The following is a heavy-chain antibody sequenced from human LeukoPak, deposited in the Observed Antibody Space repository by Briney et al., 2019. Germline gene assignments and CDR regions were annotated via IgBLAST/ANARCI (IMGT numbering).Heavy chain of an antibody. D-gene: IGHD2-8*02. CDR1: GFTFINYA. CDR3: TKAPVRSCTGTFCYPFDY. CDR2: TVGGRPDT. V-gene: IGHV3-23*01. J-gene: IGHJ4*02. Sequence: GGSLRLSCAASGFTFINYAMSWVRQTPGKGLEWVSATVGGRPDTYHADSVRGRFTVSRDNSMNTLYLQMNSLRVEDTAVYYCTKAPVRSCTGTFCYPFDYWGQGILVTVSS.